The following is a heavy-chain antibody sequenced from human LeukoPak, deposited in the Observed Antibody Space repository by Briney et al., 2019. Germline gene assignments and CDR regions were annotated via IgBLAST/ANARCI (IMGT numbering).Heavy chain of an antibody. CDR1: GYTFTSYD. J-gene: IGHJ3*02. D-gene: IGHD1-26*01. Sequence: ASVKVSCKASGYTFTSYDINWVRQATGQGLEWMGWMNPNSGNTGYAQKFQGRVTMTTDTSTSTAYMELRSLRSDDTAVYYCCRGWDPNGKDAFDIWGQGTMVTVSS. CDR2: MNPNSGNT. V-gene: IGHV1-8*01. CDR3: CRGWDPNGKDAFDI.